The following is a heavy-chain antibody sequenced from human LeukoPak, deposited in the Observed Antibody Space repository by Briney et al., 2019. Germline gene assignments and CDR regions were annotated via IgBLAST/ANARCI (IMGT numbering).Heavy chain of an antibody. Sequence: GGSLRLSCAASGFTFSSYVMHWVRQAPGKGLEWVALVSNDGANTYYTDSVKGRFTISRDNSNNTLYLQMTSLRTDDTAVYYCARAPAYCSGGSCHFSYWGQGTLVTVSS. J-gene: IGHJ4*02. V-gene: IGHV3-30-3*01. CDR1: GFTFSSYV. CDR3: ARAPAYCSGGSCHFSY. CDR2: VSNDGANT. D-gene: IGHD2-15*01.